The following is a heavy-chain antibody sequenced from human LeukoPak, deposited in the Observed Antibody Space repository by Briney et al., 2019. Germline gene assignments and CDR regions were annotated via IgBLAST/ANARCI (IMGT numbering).Heavy chain of an antibody. Sequence: SETLSLTCTVSGGSVSSESYYWSWIRQPPGKGLEWIGYTHYSGSTNYNPSLKSRVTISVDRSKNQFSLKLSSVTAEDTAVYYCARAGGPWIQTPKNYGMDVWGQGTTVTVSS. CDR1: GGSVSSESYY. CDR2: THYSGST. D-gene: IGHD5-18*01. CDR3: ARAGGPWIQTPKNYGMDV. J-gene: IGHJ6*02. V-gene: IGHV4-61*01.